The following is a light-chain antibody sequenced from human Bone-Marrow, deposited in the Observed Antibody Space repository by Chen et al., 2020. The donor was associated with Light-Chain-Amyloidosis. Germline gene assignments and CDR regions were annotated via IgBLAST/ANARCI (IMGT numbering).Light chain of an antibody. CDR2: KVS. CDR1: QSLLHTDGYTY. V-gene: IGKV2-30*02. CDR3: MQGISWRS. J-gene: IGKJ2*03. Sequence: DVVMTQSPLSLSVTLGQPASIFCRSSQSLLHTDGYTYLNWFQQRPGQSPRRLIYKVSIRDSGVPDRFSGSGSGTDFTLKISRVEAEDVGIYYCMQGISWRSFVQGTKLEI.